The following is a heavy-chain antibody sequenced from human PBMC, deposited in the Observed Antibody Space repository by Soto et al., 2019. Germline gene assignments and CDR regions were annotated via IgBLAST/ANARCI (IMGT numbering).Heavy chain of an antibody. CDR3: SGVSRYSYAYFVDYSYDGIEV. J-gene: IGHJ6*01. Sequence: ASVKVSCKASGGTFSSYAISWVRQAPGQGLEWMGGIIPIFGTANYAQKFQGRVTITADESTSTAYMELSSLRSEDTAVYYCSGVSRYSYAYFVDYSYDGIEVWR. D-gene: IGHD5-18*01. CDR1: GGTFSSYA. V-gene: IGHV1-69*13. CDR2: IIPIFGTA.